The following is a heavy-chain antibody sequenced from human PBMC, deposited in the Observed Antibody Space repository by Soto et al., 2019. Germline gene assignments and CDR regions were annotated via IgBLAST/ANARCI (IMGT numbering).Heavy chain of an antibody. CDR1: GFMFNTYA. V-gene: IGHV3-23*01. D-gene: IGHD1-26*01. J-gene: IGHJ6*02. CDR2: ISGSDGST. Sequence: EVHLSESGGGLIQPGGSLRLSCAASGFMFNTYALSWVRQAPGRGPEGVSVISGSDGSTAYADSVKGRFTISRDNSRNTLFLQMNSLRPGDTAVYYCTRAHILCRGSYSTYDYCPLDVWGQGTTVTVSS. CDR3: TRAHILCRGSYSTYDYCPLDV.